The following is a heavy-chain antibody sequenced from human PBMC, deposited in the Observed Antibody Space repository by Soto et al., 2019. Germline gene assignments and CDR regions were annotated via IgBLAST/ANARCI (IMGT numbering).Heavy chain of an antibody. CDR1: GYSFTNYW. V-gene: IGHV5-51*01. J-gene: IGHJ6*02. Sequence: PGESLKISCKGSGYSFTNYWICWVRQMPGKGLEWMGIIYPGDSDTRYSPSFQGQVTISADKSISTAYLQWSSLKASDTAIYYCARTAAAGKYYYGVDVWGQGTTVTVSS. CDR3: ARTAAAGKYYYGVDV. D-gene: IGHD6-13*01. CDR2: IYPGDSDT.